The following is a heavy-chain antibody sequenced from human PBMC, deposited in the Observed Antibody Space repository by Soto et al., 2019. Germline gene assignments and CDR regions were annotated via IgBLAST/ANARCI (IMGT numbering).Heavy chain of an antibody. CDR1: GYTFRMYL. V-gene: IGHV3-7*01. J-gene: IGHJ4*02. CDR3: VRCMGGVLVAGIDY. Sequence: GGSLKLSCHASGYTFRMYLMSWLRQAPGRGLEWVANINQDGSEKYYAVSVKCRFAISRYNTKNLLSLQMNSLRAEDTAIYYCVRCMGGVLVAGIDYWGQGALVTVSS. D-gene: IGHD6-19*01. CDR2: INQDGSEK.